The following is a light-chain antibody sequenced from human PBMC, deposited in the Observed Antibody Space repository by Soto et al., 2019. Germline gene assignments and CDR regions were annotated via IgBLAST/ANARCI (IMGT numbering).Light chain of an antibody. Sequence: DIVSTQSPSTLSVSPGERATLSCRASQSVSSSLAWYQQKPGKAPRLLIYNASTRATGIPARFSGSGSGTDFTLTISSLEPEDFAVYYCQQRSNGPLTFGGGTKVEIK. CDR1: QSVSSS. CDR2: NAS. CDR3: QQRSNGPLT. V-gene: IGKV3-11*01. J-gene: IGKJ4*01.